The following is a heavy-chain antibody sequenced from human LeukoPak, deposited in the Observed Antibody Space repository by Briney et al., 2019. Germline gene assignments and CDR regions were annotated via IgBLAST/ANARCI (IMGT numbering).Heavy chain of an antibody. J-gene: IGHJ4*02. CDR2: IYYSGST. CDR1: GGSISSHY. D-gene: IGHD2-2*01. Sequence: SETLSLTCPVSGGSISSHYRSWLRQPPRKGLEWIGYIYYSGSTNYNPSLKSRVTISVDTSKNQFSLKLSSVTAADTAVYYCARGAWYCISTSCYVFDYWGQGTLVTVSS. CDR3: ARGAWYCISTSCYVFDY. V-gene: IGHV4-59*11.